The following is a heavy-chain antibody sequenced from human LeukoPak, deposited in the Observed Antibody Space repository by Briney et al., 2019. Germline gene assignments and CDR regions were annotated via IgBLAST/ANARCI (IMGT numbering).Heavy chain of an antibody. V-gene: IGHV1-18*04. J-gene: IGHJ4*02. Sequence: GESLKISCEGSGYSFTSYWIGWVRQAPGQGLEWMGWISPHNGNTNYAQKLQGRVTMTTDTSTSTAYMEVRSLRSDDTAVYYCARAWIAVAGPGTSDYWGQGTLVMVSS. D-gene: IGHD6-19*01. CDR2: ISPHNGNT. CDR1: GYSFTSYW. CDR3: ARAWIAVAGPGTSDY.